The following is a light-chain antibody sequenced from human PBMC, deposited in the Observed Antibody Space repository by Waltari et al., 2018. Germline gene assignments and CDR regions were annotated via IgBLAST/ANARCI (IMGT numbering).Light chain of an antibody. V-gene: IGKV1-33*01. CDR1: QELTPY. J-gene: IGKJ1*01. Sequence: DIQMTQTPSSLSASEAARVNITGQSSQELTPYLQWYQTKPGKATKLLIDDESNVEAGVPLRFSGSGSGTDFSFTISSLQPEDIATYYCQQYANLPFGQGTTVEIK. CDR3: QQYANLP. CDR2: DES.